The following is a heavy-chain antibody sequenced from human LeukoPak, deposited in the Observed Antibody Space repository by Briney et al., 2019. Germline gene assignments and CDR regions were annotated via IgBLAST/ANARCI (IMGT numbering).Heavy chain of an antibody. J-gene: IGHJ4*02. V-gene: IGHV4-34*01. CDR1: GGSFSGYY. CDR3: ATLRHSRIDY. D-gene: IGHD5-18*01. CDR2: INHSGST. Sequence: PSETLSLTCAVYGGSFSGYYWSWIRQPPGKGLEWIGEINHSGSTNYNPSLKSRVTISVDTSKNQFSLKLSSVTAADTAVYYCATLRHSRIDYWGQGTLVTVSS.